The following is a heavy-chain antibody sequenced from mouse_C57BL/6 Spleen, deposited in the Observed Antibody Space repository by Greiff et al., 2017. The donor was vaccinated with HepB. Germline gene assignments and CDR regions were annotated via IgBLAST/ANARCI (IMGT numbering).Heavy chain of an antibody. D-gene: IGHD2-2*01. CDR3: ASRSSYGYDERAFAY. V-gene: IGHV5-6*01. CDR2: ISSGGSYT. Sequence: EVQRVESGGDLVKPGGSLKLSCAASGFTFSSYGMSWVRQTPDKRLEWVATISSGGSYTYYPDSVKGRFTISRDNAKNTLYLQMSSLKSEDTAMYYCASRSSYGYDERAFAYWGQGTLVTVSA. J-gene: IGHJ3*01. CDR1: GFTFSSYG.